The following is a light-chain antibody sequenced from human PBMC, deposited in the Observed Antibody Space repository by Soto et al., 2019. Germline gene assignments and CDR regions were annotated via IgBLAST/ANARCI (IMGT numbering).Light chain of an antibody. CDR3: QQYNNWLPT. J-gene: IGKJ5*01. Sequence: EIVMTQSPATLSVSPGERATLSCRASQSVSRNLAWYQQKAGQAPRLVIYGASTRATGIPARFSGSGSGTEFTLTISSLQSEDFAVYSCQQYNNWLPTFGQGTRLEIK. CDR1: QSVSRN. V-gene: IGKV3-15*01. CDR2: GAS.